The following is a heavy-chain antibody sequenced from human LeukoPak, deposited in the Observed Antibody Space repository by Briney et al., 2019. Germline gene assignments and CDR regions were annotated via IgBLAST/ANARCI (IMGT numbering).Heavy chain of an antibody. V-gene: IGHV3-23*01. CDR1: GFTFSNYA. CDR2: ISASGRDT. J-gene: IGHJ4*02. Sequence: GGSLRLSCAASGFTFSNYAMNWVRQAPGKGLEWVSTISASGRDTYYADSVKGRFTISRDDSKNTLYLHMNSLGADDTAVYYCARDFYGVDYWGQGTLVTVSS. D-gene: IGHD2/OR15-2a*01. CDR3: ARDFYGVDY.